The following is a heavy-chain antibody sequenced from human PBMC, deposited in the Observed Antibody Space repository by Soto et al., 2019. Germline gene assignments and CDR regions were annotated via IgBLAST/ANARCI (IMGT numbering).Heavy chain of an antibody. D-gene: IGHD3-3*01. V-gene: IGHV4-59*08. CDR2: IYYSGST. CDR3: ARRSTSWIDY. Sequence: PSETLSLTCTVSGRSLSSYYWSWIRQPPGKGLEWIGYIYYSGSTNYNPSLKSRVTISVDTSKNQFSLKLSSVTAADTAVYYCARRSTSWIDYCGQENLLTISS. J-gene: IGHJ4*01. CDR1: GRSLSSYY.